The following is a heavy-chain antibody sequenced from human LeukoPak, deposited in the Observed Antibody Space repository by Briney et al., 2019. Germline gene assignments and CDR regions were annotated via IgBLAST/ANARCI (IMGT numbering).Heavy chain of an antibody. V-gene: IGHV4-34*01. CDR3: AREECSSTSCYMGNDAFDI. CDR1: GGSFSGYY. CDR2: INHSGST. J-gene: IGHJ3*02. D-gene: IGHD2-2*02. Sequence: SGTLSLTCAVYGGSFSGYYWSWIRQPPGKGLEWIGEINHSGSTNYNPSLKSRVTISVDTSKNQFSLKLSSVTAADTAVYYCAREECSSTSCYMGNDAFDIWGQGTMVTVSS.